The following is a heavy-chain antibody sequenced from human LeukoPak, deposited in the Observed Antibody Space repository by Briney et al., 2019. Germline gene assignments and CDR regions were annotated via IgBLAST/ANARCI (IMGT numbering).Heavy chain of an antibody. J-gene: IGHJ4*02. CDR2: INHSGST. CDR1: GGSFSGYY. V-gene: IGHV4-34*01. D-gene: IGHD5-18*01. CDR3: ARGGGYSYGPPFDY. Sequence: SETLSLTCAVHGGSFSGYYWSWIRQPPGKGLEWIGEINHSGSTNYNPSLKSRVTISVDTSKNQFSLKLSSVTAADTAVYYCARGGGYSYGPPFDYWGQGTLVTVSS.